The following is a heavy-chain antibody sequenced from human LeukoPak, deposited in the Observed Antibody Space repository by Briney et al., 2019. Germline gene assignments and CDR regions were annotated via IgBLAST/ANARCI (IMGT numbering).Heavy chain of an antibody. CDR2: IKEDGSEK. CDR1: GFAFSGNW. V-gene: IGHV3-7*01. D-gene: IGHD2-15*01. J-gene: IGHJ5*02. Sequence: PGGSLRLSCAASGFAFSGNWMSWVRQAPGKGLEWVANIKEDGSEKYYVDSVKGRFTISRDNAKNSLYLQMNNLRAEDTAVYYCASYRIGYCSGDTCYAHWFDPWGRGTLVTVSS. CDR3: ASYRIGYCSGDTCYAHWFDP.